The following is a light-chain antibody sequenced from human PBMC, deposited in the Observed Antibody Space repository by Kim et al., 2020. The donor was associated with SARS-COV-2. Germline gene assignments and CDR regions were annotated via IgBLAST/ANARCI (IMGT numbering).Light chain of an antibody. CDR2: EAI. CDR3: CSYAGSSWV. Sequence: QSALTQPASMSGSPGQSITISCTGTSSDVGSYNVVSWYQQHPGKAPKLMIYEAIKRPSGISNRFSGSKSDNTASLTISGLQAEDEADYYCCSYAGSSWVFGGGTQLTVL. V-gene: IGLV2-23*01. J-gene: IGLJ3*02. CDR1: SSDVGSYNV.